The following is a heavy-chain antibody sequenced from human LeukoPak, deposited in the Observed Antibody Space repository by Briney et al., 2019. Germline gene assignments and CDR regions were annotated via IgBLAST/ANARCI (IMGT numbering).Heavy chain of an antibody. CDR3: ARGGLSYYYMDV. Sequence: SETLSLTCAVSGGSIRSNYWSWIRQPPGKGLEWIGYMYYSGTTNYNPSLKSRVTISVDTSKNQFSLKLSSVTAADTAVYYCARGGLSYYYMDVWGKGTTVTVSS. V-gene: IGHV4-59*01. J-gene: IGHJ6*03. CDR1: GGSIRSNY. CDR2: MYYSGTT.